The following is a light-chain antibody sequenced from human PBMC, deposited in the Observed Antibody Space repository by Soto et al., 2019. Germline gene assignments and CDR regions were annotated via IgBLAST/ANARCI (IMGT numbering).Light chain of an antibody. V-gene: IGLV1-47*01. Sequence: QSVLTQPPSASGTPGQRVTISCSRSTSNIGTNSVFWYQHLPGTAPKLLIYRSNQRASGVPDRFSGSKSGTSASLAISGLRSEDEADYYCAAWDDSLSGQVFGGGTKLTVL. CDR2: RSN. CDR3: AAWDDSLSGQV. CDR1: TSNIGTNS. J-gene: IGLJ2*01.